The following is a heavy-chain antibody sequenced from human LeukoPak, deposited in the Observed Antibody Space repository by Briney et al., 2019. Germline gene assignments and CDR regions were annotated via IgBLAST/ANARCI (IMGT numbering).Heavy chain of an antibody. J-gene: IGHJ4*02. V-gene: IGHV4-34*01. CDR2: AYYSGTT. CDR1: GGSFSGYY. CDR3: ARHSSSAWYYYFDY. Sequence: SETLSLTCAVYGGSFSGYYWGWIRQPPGKGLEWIGGAYYSGTTYYSPSLKSRVTISVDTSRNHFSLNLNSVTAADTAVYYCARHSSSAWYYYFDYWGQGSFVTVSS. D-gene: IGHD6-19*01.